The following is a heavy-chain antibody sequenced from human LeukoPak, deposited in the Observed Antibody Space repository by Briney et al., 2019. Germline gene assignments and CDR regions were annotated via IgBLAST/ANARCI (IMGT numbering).Heavy chain of an antibody. V-gene: IGHV1-69*04. Sequence: ASVKVSCKASGGTFSSYAISWVRQAPGQRLEWMGRIIPILGIANYAQKFQGGVTITADKSTSTAYMELSSLRSEDTAVYYCAKLPTADFDWPQFDPWGQGTLVTVSS. CDR2: IIPILGIA. CDR3: AKLPTADFDWPQFDP. J-gene: IGHJ5*02. D-gene: IGHD3-9*01. CDR1: GGTFSSYA.